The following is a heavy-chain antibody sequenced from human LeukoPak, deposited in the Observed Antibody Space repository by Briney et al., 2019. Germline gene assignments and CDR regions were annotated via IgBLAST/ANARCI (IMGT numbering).Heavy chain of an antibody. Sequence: SQTLSLTCTVSGGSISSGGYYWSWIRQPPGKGLEWIGYIYHSGSTYYNPSLKSRVTISVDRSKNQFSLKLSSVTAADTAVYYCARAPLGVVVPAAIYFDYWGQGTLVTVSS. V-gene: IGHV4-30-2*01. CDR3: ARAPLGVVVPAAIYFDY. CDR2: IYHSGST. CDR1: GGSISSGGYY. D-gene: IGHD2-2*01. J-gene: IGHJ4*02.